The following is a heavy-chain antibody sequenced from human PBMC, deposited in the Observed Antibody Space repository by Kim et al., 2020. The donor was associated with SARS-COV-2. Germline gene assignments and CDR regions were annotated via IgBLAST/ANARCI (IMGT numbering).Heavy chain of an antibody. Sequence: GGSLRLSCAASGFTFSSYGMHWVRQAPGKGLEWVAVISYDGSNKYYADSVKGRFTISRDNSKNTLYLQMNSLRAEDTAVYYCAKDRAMITGTSDYWGQGT. CDR1: GFTFSSYG. CDR3: AKDRAMITGTSDY. V-gene: IGHV3-30*18. CDR2: ISYDGSNK. D-gene: IGHD1-7*01. J-gene: IGHJ4*02.